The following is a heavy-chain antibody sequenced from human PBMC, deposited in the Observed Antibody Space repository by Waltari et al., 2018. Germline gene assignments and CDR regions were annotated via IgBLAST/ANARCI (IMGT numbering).Heavy chain of an antibody. V-gene: IGHV4-59*01. D-gene: IGHD6-13*01. CDR3: AREGRYSRSQEVDY. J-gene: IGHJ4*02. CDR1: GGSISSYY. CDR2: IYYSGST. Sequence: QVQLQESGPGLVKPSETLSLTCTVSGGSISSYYWSWIRQPPGKGLEWIGYIYYSGSTTSNPSLKSRVTISVDTSKNQFSLKLSSVTAADTAVYYCAREGRYSRSQEVDYWGQGTLVTVSS.